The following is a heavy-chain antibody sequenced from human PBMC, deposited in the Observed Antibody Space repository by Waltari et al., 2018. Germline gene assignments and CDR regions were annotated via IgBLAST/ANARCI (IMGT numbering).Heavy chain of an antibody. Sequence: QLQLQESGPGLVKPSETLSLTCTVSGGSISSSSYYWGWIRQPPGKGLEWIWCIYYSGGTYYNPSLKRRVTIAVDTSKHQFPLTLSSVTAADTAVYYCASILYHWNDGTDAFDIWGQGTMVTVSS. J-gene: IGHJ3*02. CDR2: IYYSGGT. CDR1: GGSISSSSYY. D-gene: IGHD1-20*01. CDR3: ASILYHWNDGTDAFDI. V-gene: IGHV4-39*01.